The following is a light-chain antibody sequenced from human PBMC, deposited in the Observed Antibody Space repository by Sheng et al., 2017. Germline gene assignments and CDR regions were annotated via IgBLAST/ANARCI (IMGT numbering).Light chain of an antibody. CDR3: QQLNSYPLT. CDR2: AAS. J-gene: IGKJ4*01. CDR1: QGISSY. V-gene: IGKV1-9*01. Sequence: IQLTQSPSSLSASVGDRVTITCRASQGISSYLAWYQQKPGKAPKLLIYAASTLQSGVPSRFSDSGSGTDFTLTISSLQPEDFATYSCQQLNSYPLTFGGGTKVEIK.